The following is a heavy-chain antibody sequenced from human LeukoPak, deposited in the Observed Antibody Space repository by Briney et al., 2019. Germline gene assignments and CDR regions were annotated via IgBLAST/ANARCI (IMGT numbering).Heavy chain of an antibody. CDR1: GFTFDDYG. D-gene: IGHD3-22*01. CDR3: ARHTDSSGYQSWFDP. CDR2: INWNGGST. Sequence: GGSLRLSCAASGFTFDDYGMSWVRQAPGKGLEWVSGINWNGGSTGYADSVKGRFTISRDNAKNSLYLQMNSLRAEDTALYHCARHTDSSGYQSWFDPWGQGTLVTVSS. J-gene: IGHJ5*02. V-gene: IGHV3-20*01.